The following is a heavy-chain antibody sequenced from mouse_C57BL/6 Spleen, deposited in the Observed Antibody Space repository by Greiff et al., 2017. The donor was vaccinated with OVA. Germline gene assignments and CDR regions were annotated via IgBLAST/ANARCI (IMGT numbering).Heavy chain of an antibody. CDR3: ARSLPHFDY. D-gene: IGHD5-5*01. CDR2: IRNKANGYTT. V-gene: IGHV7-3*01. Sequence: EVQVLESGGGLVQPGGSLSLSCAASGFTFTDYYMSWVRQPPGKALEWLGFIRNKANGYTTEYSASVKGRFTISRDNSQSILYLQMNALRAEDSATYYCARSLPHFDYWGQGTTLTVSS. J-gene: IGHJ2*01. CDR1: GFTFTDYY.